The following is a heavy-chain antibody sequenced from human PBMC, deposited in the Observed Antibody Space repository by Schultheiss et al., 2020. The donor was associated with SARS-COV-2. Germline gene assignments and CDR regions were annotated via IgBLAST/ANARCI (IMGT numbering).Heavy chain of an antibody. D-gene: IGHD1-26*01. CDR1: GFTFSSYS. J-gene: IGHJ4*02. Sequence: GGSLRLSCAASGFTFSSYSMNWVRQAPGKGLEWVSYISSSSGTKYYAASVKGRFTISRDNAKNSLYLQMNSLRAEDTAVYYCARDYSGSYSWFDYWGQGTLVTVSS. CDR2: ISSSSGTK. CDR3: ARDYSGSYSWFDY. V-gene: IGHV3-48*01.